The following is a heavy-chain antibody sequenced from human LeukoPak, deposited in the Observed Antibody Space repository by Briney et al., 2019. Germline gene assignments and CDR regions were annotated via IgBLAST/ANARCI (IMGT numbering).Heavy chain of an antibody. CDR1: GGSFSGYY. V-gene: IGHV4-34*01. D-gene: IGHD3-22*01. Sequence: SETLSLTCGVYGGSFSGYYWSWIRQPPGKGLEWIGEINHSGSTNYNPSLKSRVTISVDTSKNQFSLKLSSVTAADTAVYYCARLSITTYAFDIWGQGTMVTVSS. J-gene: IGHJ3*02. CDR3: ARLSITTYAFDI. CDR2: INHSGST.